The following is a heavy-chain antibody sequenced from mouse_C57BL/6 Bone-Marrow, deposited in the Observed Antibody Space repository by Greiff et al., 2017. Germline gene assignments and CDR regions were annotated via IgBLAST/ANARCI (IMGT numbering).Heavy chain of an antibody. CDR1: GYTFTDYY. V-gene: IGHV1-26*01. CDR2: INPNNGGT. J-gene: IGHJ4*01. CDR3: ARNPITTVVATPYYYAMDY. Sequence: EVQLQQSGPELVKPGASVKISCKASGYTFTDYYMNWVKQSHGKSLEWIGDINPNNGGTSYNQKFKGKATLTVDKSSSTAYMELRSLTAEDSAVYYCARNPITTVVATPYYYAMDYWGRGTSVTVSS. D-gene: IGHD1-1*01.